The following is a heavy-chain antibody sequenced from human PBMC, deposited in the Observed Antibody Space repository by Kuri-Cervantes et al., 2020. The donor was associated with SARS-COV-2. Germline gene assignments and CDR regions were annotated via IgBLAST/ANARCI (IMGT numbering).Heavy chain of an antibody. CDR3: ARHSGSGWTGNWFDP. V-gene: IGHV1-69*06. Sequence: SVKVSCKASGGTFSSYAISWVRQAPGQGLEWMGGIIPIFGTANYAQKFQGRVTITADKSTSTAYMELSSLRSEDTAVCYCARHSGSGWTGNWFDPWGQGTLVTVSS. D-gene: IGHD6-19*01. CDR2: IIPIFGTA. J-gene: IGHJ5*02. CDR1: GGTFSSYA.